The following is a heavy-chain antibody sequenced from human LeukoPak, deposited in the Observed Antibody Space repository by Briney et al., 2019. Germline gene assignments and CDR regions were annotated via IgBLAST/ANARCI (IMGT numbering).Heavy chain of an antibody. Sequence: PGGSLRLSCAASGFAFNPYAMSWVRQAPGKGLEWVSGITGSGDNTYYADSVKGRFTISRDNSKNTLYLQMSSLRAEDTAVYYCVKGGPVRGWSTKFDYWGQGTLVTVSS. V-gene: IGHV3-23*01. CDR1: GFAFNPYA. D-gene: IGHD6-19*01. CDR3: VKGGPVRGWSTKFDY. J-gene: IGHJ4*02. CDR2: ITGSGDNT.